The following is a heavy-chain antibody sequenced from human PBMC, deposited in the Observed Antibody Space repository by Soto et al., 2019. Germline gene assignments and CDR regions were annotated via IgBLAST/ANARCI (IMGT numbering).Heavy chain of an antibody. J-gene: IGHJ3*01. Sequence: EVQLVESGGGLVQPGGSLRLSCAASGFTFSSYEMNWVRQAPGKGLEWVSYIRNSGSIIYYAVSVKGRFTISRDNAKNSLYVQMNSLRAEDTAVYYCARDRGARWELPTAFDVWGQGTMVTVSS. V-gene: IGHV3-48*03. D-gene: IGHD1-26*01. CDR3: ARDRGARWELPTAFDV. CDR2: IRNSGSII. CDR1: GFTFSSYE.